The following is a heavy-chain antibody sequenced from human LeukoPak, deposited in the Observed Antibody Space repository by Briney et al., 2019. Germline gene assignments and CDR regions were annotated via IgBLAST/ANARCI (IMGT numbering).Heavy chain of an antibody. CDR2: ISSSGSTI. CDR3: ARGVQWLRFQDYFDY. D-gene: IGHD5-12*01. Sequence: PGGSLRLSCAASGFTFSNFNMNWVRQAPGKGLEWVSYISSSGSTIYYADSVKGRFTISRDNAKNSLYLQMNSLRAEDTAVYYCARGVQWLRFQDYFDYWGQGTLVTVSS. J-gene: IGHJ4*02. V-gene: IGHV3-48*04. CDR1: GFTFSNFN.